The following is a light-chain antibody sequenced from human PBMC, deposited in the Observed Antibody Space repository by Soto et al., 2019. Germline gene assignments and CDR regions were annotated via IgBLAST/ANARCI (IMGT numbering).Light chain of an antibody. J-gene: IGLJ2*01. V-gene: IGLV2-23*01. CDR1: SSAVGSYNL. Sequence: QSALTQPASVSGSPGQSITISCTRTSSAVGSYNLVSWYQHHPGKAPKLMIYEGSERPSGVSNRFSGAQSGNTASLTISGLQAEDEAVYYCSSYAGAVVFGGGTKVTVL. CDR3: SSYAGAVV. CDR2: EGS.